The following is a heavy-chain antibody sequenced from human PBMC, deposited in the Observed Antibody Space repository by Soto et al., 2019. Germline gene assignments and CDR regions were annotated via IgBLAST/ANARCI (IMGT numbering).Heavy chain of an antibody. J-gene: IGHJ4*02. Sequence: GGSLRLSCSAFGFTFSDYGMHWVRQAPGKGLEFVSAIKSKGDTTYYADSVRGRFTISRDNSKNTLYLQMSSLRGDDTAVYYCVKDRSRAVADVYYFDYWGPGTLVTVSS. D-gene: IGHD6-19*01. CDR2: IKSKGDTT. CDR3: VKDRSRAVADVYYFDY. V-gene: IGHV3-64D*06. CDR1: GFTFSDYG.